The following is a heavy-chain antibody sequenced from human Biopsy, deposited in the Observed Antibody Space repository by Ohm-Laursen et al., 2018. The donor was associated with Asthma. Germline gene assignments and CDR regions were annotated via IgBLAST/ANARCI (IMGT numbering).Heavy chain of an antibody. V-gene: IGHV3-9*01. CDR3: AKGEWEVIEAKCDY. D-gene: IGHD1-26*01. CDR2: ISWNSGSI. CDR1: GFTFDDYA. Sequence: SLRLSCAASGFTFDDYAMHWVRQAPGKGLEWVSGISWNSGSIGYANSVKGRFTISRDNAKNSLYLQMNSMRAEDTDLYDCAKGEWEVIEAKCDYWGQGNMVTVSS. J-gene: IGHJ4*02.